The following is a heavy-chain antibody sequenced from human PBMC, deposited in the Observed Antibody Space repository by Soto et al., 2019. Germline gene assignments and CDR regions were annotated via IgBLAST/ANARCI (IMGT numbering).Heavy chain of an antibody. CDR3: ARDLKRWDNWFDP. J-gene: IGHJ5*02. CDR1: GGSISSYY. CDR2: IYYSGST. D-gene: IGHD3-16*01. V-gene: IGHV4-59*01. Sequence: PSETLSLTCTVSGGSISSYYWSWIRQPPGKGLEWIGYIYYSGSTNYNPSLKSRVTISVDTSKNQFSLKLSSVTAADTAAYYCARDLKRWDNWFDPWGQGTLVTVSS.